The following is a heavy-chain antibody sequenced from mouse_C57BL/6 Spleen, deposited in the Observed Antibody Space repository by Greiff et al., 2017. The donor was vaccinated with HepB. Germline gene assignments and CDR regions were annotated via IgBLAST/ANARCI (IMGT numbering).Heavy chain of an antibody. Sequence: VQLQQSGAELVRPGASVTLSCKASGYTFTDYEMHWVKQTPVHGLEWIGAIDPETGGTAYNQKFKGKAILTADKSSSTAYMELRSLTSEDSAVYYCTRARRQLRERGYYFDYWGQGTTLTVSS. D-gene: IGHD3-2*02. V-gene: IGHV1-15*01. CDR2: IDPETGGT. CDR1: GYTFTDYE. J-gene: IGHJ2*01. CDR3: TRARRQLRERGYYFDY.